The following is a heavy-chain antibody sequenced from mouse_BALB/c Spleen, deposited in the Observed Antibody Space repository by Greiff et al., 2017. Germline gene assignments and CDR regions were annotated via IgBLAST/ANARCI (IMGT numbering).Heavy chain of an antibody. V-gene: IGHV1-69*02. Sequence: QVQLQQPGAELVKPGASVKLSCKASGYTFTSYWMHWVKQRPGQGLEWIGEIDPSDSYTNYNQKFKGKATLTVDKSSSTAYMQLSSLTSEDSAVYYCARYDNYYAMDYWGQGTSVTVSS. CDR2: IDPSDSYT. J-gene: IGHJ4*01. CDR3: ARYDNYYAMDY. CDR1: GYTFTSYW. D-gene: IGHD2-3*01.